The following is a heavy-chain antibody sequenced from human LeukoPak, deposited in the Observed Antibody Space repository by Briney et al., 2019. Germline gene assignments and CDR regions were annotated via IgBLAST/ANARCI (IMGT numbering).Heavy chain of an antibody. D-gene: IGHD6-13*01. Sequence: GGSLRLSRAASGFTFTKAWMSWASQAPGKWMEWVGRIKSNPEGGTTDYAAPVNGRFTISSHDSKNTLSLQMNSLTTEDTAVYYCTTDRGIAIRPMFDYWGPGTLVTVSS. CDR1: GFTFTKAW. V-gene: IGHV3-15*01. J-gene: IGHJ4*02. CDR2: IKSNPEGGTT. CDR3: TTDRGIAIRPMFDY.